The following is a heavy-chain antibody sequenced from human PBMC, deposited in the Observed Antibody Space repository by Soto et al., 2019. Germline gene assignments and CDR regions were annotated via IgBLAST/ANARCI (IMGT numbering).Heavy chain of an antibody. J-gene: IGHJ3*02. CDR3: ARDRVAVAGIKGRDVFDI. V-gene: IGHV1-18*01. D-gene: IGHD6-19*01. Sequence: ASLKVSCKASGYTFTSYGISWVRQAPGQGLEWMGWISAYNGNTNYAQKLQGRVTMTTDTSTSTAYMELSSLRSEDTAVYYCARDRVAVAGIKGRDVFDICGQGTMVTVSS. CDR1: GYTFTSYG. CDR2: ISAYNGNT.